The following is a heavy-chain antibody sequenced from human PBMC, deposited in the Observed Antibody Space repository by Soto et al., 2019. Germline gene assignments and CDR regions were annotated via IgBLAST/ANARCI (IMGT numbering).Heavy chain of an antibody. J-gene: IGHJ4*02. Sequence: LSLTCAVYGGSFSGYYWSWIRQPPGKGLEWIGEINHSGSTNYNPSLKSRVTISVDTSKNQFSLKLSSVTAADTAVYYCASEYSSSSCGYWGQGTLVTVSS. CDR2: INHSGST. V-gene: IGHV4-34*01. CDR3: ASEYSSSSCGY. D-gene: IGHD6-6*01. CDR1: GGSFSGYY.